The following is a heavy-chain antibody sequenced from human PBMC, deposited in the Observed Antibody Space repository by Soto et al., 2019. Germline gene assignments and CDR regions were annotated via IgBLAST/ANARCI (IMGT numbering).Heavy chain of an antibody. CDR3: AREEGFRITMDRGRWFDP. Sequence: QIQLVQSGAEVKKPGASVKVSSRASGYTFTGYYLHWVRQAPGQGLEWMGWVNPISGDTNYAQKFQDRVIMTRDRSITTVHMELSRLRSDDTAVYYCAREEGFRITMDRGRWFDPWGQGTLVTVSS. J-gene: IGHJ5*02. CDR1: GYTFTGYY. CDR2: VNPISGDT. V-gene: IGHV1-2*02. D-gene: IGHD3-10*01.